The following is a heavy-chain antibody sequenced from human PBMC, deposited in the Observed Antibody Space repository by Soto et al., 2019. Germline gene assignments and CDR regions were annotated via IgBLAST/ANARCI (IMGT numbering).Heavy chain of an antibody. J-gene: IGHJ6*02. Sequence: EASVKVSCKASGGSFSSYAISWVRQAPGQGLEWMGGIIPIVGTGNYAQNFQGRVTITADESTSTAYMELSSLRSEDTAMYYCARDLRAAGRPGMDVWGQGTTVTGS. CDR3: ARDLRAAGRPGMDV. D-gene: IGHD6-13*01. CDR1: GGSFSSYA. CDR2: IIPIVGTG. V-gene: IGHV1-69*13.